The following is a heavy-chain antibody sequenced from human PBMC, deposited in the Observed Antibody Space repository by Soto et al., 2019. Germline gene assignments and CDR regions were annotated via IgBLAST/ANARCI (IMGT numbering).Heavy chain of an antibody. D-gene: IGHD2-21*01. CDR2: MYSDGKT. CDR3: ARSPYCGTECNSGYLDF. J-gene: IGHJ4*02. Sequence: PGGSLRLSCATSGFVVSRNYMHWVHQAPGKGLEWVSVMYSDGKTYYAESVKGRFTISRDNSKSTVFLHMKSLRAEDTAVYYCARSPYCGTECNSGYLDFWGQGSLVTSPQ. V-gene: IGHV3-53*01. CDR1: GFVVSRNY.